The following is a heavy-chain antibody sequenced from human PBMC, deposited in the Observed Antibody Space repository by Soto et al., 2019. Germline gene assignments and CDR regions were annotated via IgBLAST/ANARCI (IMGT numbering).Heavy chain of an antibody. CDR2: ISGSGGST. Sequence: PGGSLRLSCAASGFTFSSYAMSWVRQAPGKGLEWVSAISGSGGSTYYADSVKGRFTISRDNSKNTLYLQMNSLRAEDTAVYYCANGPRGGYYFDDWGQGTLVTVSS. V-gene: IGHV3-23*01. CDR1: GFTFSSYA. J-gene: IGHJ4*02. D-gene: IGHD3-16*01. CDR3: ANGPRGGYYFDD.